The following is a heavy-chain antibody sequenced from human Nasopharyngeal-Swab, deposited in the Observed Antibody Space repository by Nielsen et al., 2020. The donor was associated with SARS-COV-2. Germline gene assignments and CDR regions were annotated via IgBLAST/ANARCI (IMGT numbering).Heavy chain of an antibody. CDR3: ARVKGIAAANYYYGMDV. CDR1: GGSFSGYY. CDR2: INHSGST. V-gene: IGHV4-34*01. Sequence: SETLSLTCDVSGGSFSGYYWSWIRQPPGKGLEWIGEINHSGSTNYNPSLKSRVTISVDTSKNQFSLKLSSVTAADTAVYYCARVKGIAAANYYYGMDVWGQGTTVTVSS. D-gene: IGHD6-13*01. J-gene: IGHJ6*02.